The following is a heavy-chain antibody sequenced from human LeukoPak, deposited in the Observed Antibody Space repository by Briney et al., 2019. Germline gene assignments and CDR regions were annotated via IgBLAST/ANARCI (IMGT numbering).Heavy chain of an antibody. V-gene: IGHV3-30*02. CDR2: IRSDGSKT. J-gene: IGHJ6*02. D-gene: IGHD2-2*01. Sequence: GGSLRLSCAASGFIFSSYGMHWVRQAPGKGLEWVALIRSDGSKTYYAGSVEGRFTISRDNSKNTLYLQMYSLGADDTAVYYCAKRYCSSASCRSGMDVWGQGTTVTVSS. CDR3: AKRYCSSASCRSGMDV. CDR1: GFIFSSYG.